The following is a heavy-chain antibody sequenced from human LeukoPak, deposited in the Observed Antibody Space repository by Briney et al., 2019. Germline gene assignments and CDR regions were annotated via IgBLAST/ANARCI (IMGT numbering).Heavy chain of an antibody. J-gene: IGHJ4*02. CDR3: AKGGITIFGIDY. V-gene: IGHV3-30*02. CDR2: IRYDGSNK. Sequence: GGSLRLSCAASGFTFSSYGMHWVRQAPGKGLEWVAFIRYDGSNKYYADSVKGRFTISRDNSKNTLYLQMNSLRAEDTAVYYCAKGGITIFGIDYWGQGTLVTVSS. D-gene: IGHD3-3*01. CDR1: GFTFSSYG.